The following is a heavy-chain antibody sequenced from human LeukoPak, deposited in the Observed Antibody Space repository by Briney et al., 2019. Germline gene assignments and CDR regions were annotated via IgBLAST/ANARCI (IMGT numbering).Heavy chain of an antibody. V-gene: IGHV1-46*01. CDR3: AREGGGMSSVTWGWFDP. D-gene: IGHD4-17*01. Sequence: ASVKVSCKSSGYTFTTYYMHWVRQAPGQGLEWIGIINPSDGSTNYAQKFQGRVTMSRDTSTSTAYMELSSLRSEDTAVYYCAREGGGMSSVTWGWFDPWGQGTLVTVSS. CDR2: INPSDGST. J-gene: IGHJ5*02. CDR1: GYTFTTYY.